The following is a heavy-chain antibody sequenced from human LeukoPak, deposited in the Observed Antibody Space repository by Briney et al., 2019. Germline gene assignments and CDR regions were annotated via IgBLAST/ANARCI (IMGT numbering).Heavy chain of an antibody. CDR3: ARPYYDSQNSNAFDI. D-gene: IGHD3-22*01. J-gene: IGHJ3*02. CDR2: IYPGDSDT. CDR1: GYSFTSYW. Sequence: TGESLKISCKGSGYSFTSYWIGCVRQMPAKGLEWMGIIYPGDSDTRYSPSFQRQVTISADKSISTAYLQWSSLKASDTAMYYCARPYYDSQNSNAFDIWGQGTMVTVSS. V-gene: IGHV5-51*01.